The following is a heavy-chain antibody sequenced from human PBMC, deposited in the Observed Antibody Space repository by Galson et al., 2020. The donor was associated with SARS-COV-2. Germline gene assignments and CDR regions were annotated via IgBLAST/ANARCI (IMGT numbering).Heavy chain of an antibody. CDR1: GGSFSGYY. Sequence: SQASETLSLTCAVYGGSFSGYYWSWIRQPPGKGLEWIGEINHSGSTNYNPSLKSRVTISVDTSKNQFSLKLSSVTAADTAVYYCARDSIAAATRSAFDIWGQGTMVTVSS. V-gene: IGHV4-34*01. CDR3: ARDSIAAATRSAFDI. J-gene: IGHJ3*02. CDR2: INHSGST. D-gene: IGHD6-13*01.